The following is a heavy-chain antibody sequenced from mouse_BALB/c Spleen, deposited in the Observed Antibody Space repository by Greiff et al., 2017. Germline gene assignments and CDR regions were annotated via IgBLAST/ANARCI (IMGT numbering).Heavy chain of an antibody. CDR1: GFTFSSYA. Sequence: EVKLVESGGGLVKPGGSLKLSCAASGFTFSSYAMSWVRQSPEKRLEWVAEISSGGSYTYYPDTVTGRFTISRDNAKNTLYLEMSSLRSEDTAMYYCARGGKRTAMDYWGQGTSVTVSS. CDR2: ISSGGSYT. CDR3: ARGGKRTAMDY. D-gene: IGHD2-1*01. V-gene: IGHV5-9-4*01. J-gene: IGHJ4*01.